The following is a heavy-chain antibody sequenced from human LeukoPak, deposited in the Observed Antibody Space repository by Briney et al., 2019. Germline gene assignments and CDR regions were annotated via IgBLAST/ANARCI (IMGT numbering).Heavy chain of an antibody. CDR1: GGSISSSSYY. Sequence: SETLSLTCTVSGGSISSSSYYWGWIRQPPGKGLEWIGSIYYSGSTYYNPSLKSRVTISVDTSKNQISLKLSSVTAADTAVYYCARALEPTYYDYVWGSYRYSWFDPWGQGTLVTVSS. CDR3: ARALEPTYYDYVWGSYRYSWFDP. J-gene: IGHJ5*02. D-gene: IGHD3-16*02. V-gene: IGHV4-39*01. CDR2: IYYSGST.